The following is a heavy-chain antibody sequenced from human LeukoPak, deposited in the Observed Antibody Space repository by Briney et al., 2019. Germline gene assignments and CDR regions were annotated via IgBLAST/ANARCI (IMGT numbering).Heavy chain of an antibody. CDR1: GGSFSCYY. CDR3: ARGHSGY. Sequence: PSEILSLTCAVYGGSFSCYYWRWIPQPPGKGLEWIGEINHSGSTNYNPSLKSRVTISVDPSKNQFSLKLSYVTVADTAVYYCARGHSGYWGQGTLVTVSS. D-gene: IGHD3-10*01. V-gene: IGHV4-34*01. CDR2: INHSGST. J-gene: IGHJ4*02.